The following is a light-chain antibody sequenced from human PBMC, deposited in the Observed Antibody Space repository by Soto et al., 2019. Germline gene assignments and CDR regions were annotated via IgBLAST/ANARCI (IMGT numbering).Light chain of an antibody. CDR3: QSYDSSLSGYVI. J-gene: IGLJ2*01. Sequence: QSVLTQPPSVSGAPGQRVTISCTGSSSNIGTPYDVHWYQQLPGTAPKLLIYGNSNRPSGVPDRFSGSKSGTSASLAITGLQAEDEGDYYCQSYDSSLSGYVIFGGGTKLTVL. CDR1: SSNIGTPYD. V-gene: IGLV1-40*01. CDR2: GNS.